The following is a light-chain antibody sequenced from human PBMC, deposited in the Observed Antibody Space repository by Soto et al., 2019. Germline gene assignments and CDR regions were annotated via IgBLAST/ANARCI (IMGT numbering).Light chain of an antibody. V-gene: IGKV3-15*01. Sequence: EIVMTQSPATLSVSPGERATLSCRASQSVSSNLAWYQQKPGQAPRLLIHGASTRATGIPARFSGSGSGTEFTLTISSLQSEDFAVYYCQQYNKWPLITVGQGTRLEIK. J-gene: IGKJ5*01. CDR2: GAS. CDR1: QSVSSN. CDR3: QQYNKWPLIT.